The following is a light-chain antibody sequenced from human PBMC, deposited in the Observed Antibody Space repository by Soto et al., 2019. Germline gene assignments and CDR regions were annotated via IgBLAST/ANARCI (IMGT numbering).Light chain of an antibody. CDR2: AAS. V-gene: IGKV1-39*01. Sequence: DIQMTQYPSSLSASVADRVTITCRASQSISSYLNWCQQKPGKAPKLLIYAASSLQSGVPSRFSGNGSGTEFTLTISSLQPDDFATYYCQQYNSYFWTFGQGTKVDIK. CDR1: QSISSY. CDR3: QQYNSYFWT. J-gene: IGKJ1*01.